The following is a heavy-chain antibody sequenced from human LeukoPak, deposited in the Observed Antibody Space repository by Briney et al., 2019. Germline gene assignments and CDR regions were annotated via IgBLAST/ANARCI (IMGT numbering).Heavy chain of an antibody. CDR2: ISHSGST. V-gene: IGHV4-34*01. D-gene: IGHD5-12*01. CDR3: AREDMPGRVTTILPF. Sequence: SETLSLTCAVYGGSFSNFYWSWIRQPPGKGLEWIGEISHSGSTNYNPSLKSRVTISVDTSKSQFSLNLKSVTAADTAVYYCAREDMPGRVTTILPFWGQGTPVTVSS. CDR1: GGSFSNFY. J-gene: IGHJ4*02.